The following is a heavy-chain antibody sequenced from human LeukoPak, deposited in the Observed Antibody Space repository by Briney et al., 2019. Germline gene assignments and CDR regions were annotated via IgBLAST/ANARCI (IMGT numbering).Heavy chain of an antibody. Sequence: GGSLRLSCAASGFTFTTYWMSWVRQAPGKGLEWVANIKQDEGEKYYVDSVKGRFTISRDNAKNSLYLQMNSLRAEDTAVYYCARDSLSRAATGIAIDYWGQGTLVTVSS. J-gene: IGHJ4*02. CDR3: ARDSLSRAATGIAIDY. D-gene: IGHD6-25*01. CDR2: IKQDEGEK. V-gene: IGHV3-7*01. CDR1: GFTFTTYW.